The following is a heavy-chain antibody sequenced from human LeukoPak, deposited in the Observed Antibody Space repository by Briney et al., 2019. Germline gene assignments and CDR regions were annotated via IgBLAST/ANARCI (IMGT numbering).Heavy chain of an antibody. V-gene: IGHV1-8*01. J-gene: IGHJ6*02. CDR3: ASAYYYGSGSYYQNYYGMDV. CDR2: MNPNSGNT. D-gene: IGHD3-10*01. CDR1: GYTFTSYD. Sequence: ASVKVSCTAYGYTFTSYDINWVRQATGQGLEWMGWMNPNSGNTGYAQKFQGRVTMTRNTSISTAYMELSSLRSEDTAVYYCASAYYYGSGSYYQNYYGMDVWGQGTTVTVSS.